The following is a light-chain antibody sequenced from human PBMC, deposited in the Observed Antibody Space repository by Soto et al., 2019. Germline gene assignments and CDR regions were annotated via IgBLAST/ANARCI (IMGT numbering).Light chain of an antibody. J-gene: IGKJ4*01. Sequence: ETVLTQSPGTLSLPLWERATLSFTASKSVSSSYLAWYQQKPGKAPRLLIYDASSMASGIPDRFSGSGSGTDFTLTISRLEPEDFAVYYCQQCSSSPLTFGQGTKVDIK. V-gene: IGKV3-20*01. CDR1: KSVSSSY. CDR2: DAS. CDR3: QQCSSSPLT.